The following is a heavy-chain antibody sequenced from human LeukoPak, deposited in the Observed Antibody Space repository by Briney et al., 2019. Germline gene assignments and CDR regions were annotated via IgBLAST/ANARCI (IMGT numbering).Heavy chain of an antibody. CDR1: GFTFSSYG. CDR2: ISYDGSNK. J-gene: IGHJ4*02. V-gene: IGHV3-30*03. CDR3: ARADSSGWYYFDY. D-gene: IGHD6-19*01. Sequence: GGSLRLSCAASGFTFSSYGMHWVRQAPGKGLEWVAVISYDGSNKYYADSVKGRFTISRDNSKNTLYLQMNSLRAEDTAVYYCARADSSGWYYFDYWGQGTLVTVSS.